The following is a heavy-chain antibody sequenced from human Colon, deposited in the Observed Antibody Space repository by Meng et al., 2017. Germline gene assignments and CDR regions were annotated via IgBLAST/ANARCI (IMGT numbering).Heavy chain of an antibody. J-gene: IGHJ5*02. CDR2: IILPSPTP. Sequence: VSSVGELQMPGSAVTVSYRDCGGTLCSSDIMWVRTVPGQGLEWMGGIILPSPTPAYAQRFKDRVTFTKNTSVTTAYMDVISLTSDDTAVYYCVRGAGPWGPGTLVTVSS. CDR1: GGTLCSSD. V-gene: IGHV1-69*05. CDR3: VRGAGP.